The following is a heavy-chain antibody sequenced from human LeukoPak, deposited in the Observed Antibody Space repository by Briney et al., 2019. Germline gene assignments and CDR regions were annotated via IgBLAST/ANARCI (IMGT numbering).Heavy chain of an antibody. Sequence: GGSLRLSCAASGFTFDDYAMHWVRHAPGKGLEWVSGISWNSGSIGYADSVKGRFTISRDNAKNSLYLQMNSLRAEDTALYYCAKDAAAADPTYYFDHWGQGTLVTVSS. V-gene: IGHV3-9*01. CDR1: GFTFDDYA. D-gene: IGHD6-13*01. CDR2: ISWNSGSI. CDR3: AKDAAAADPTYYFDH. J-gene: IGHJ4*02.